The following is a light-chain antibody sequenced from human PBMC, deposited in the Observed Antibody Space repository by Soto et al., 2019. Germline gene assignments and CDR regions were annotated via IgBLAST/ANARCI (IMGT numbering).Light chain of an antibody. Sequence: DSQMTQFPSTLSASVGDRVTITCRASQSISPWLAWYQQKPEKAPKILISKASTLQSGVPPRFSGSGSGTEFTLTISSLQPDDFATYYCQQYERYPMTFGGGTKVDIK. CDR3: QQYERYPMT. J-gene: IGKJ4*01. CDR1: QSISPW. V-gene: IGKV1-5*03. CDR2: KAS.